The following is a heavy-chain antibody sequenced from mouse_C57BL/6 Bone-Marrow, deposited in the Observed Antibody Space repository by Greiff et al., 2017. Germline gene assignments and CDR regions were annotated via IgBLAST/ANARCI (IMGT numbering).Heavy chain of an antibody. J-gene: IGHJ4*01. V-gene: IGHV5-4*03. CDR2: ISDGGSYT. CDR3: ARYSYPMDY. CDR1: GFTFSSYA. D-gene: IGHD3-3*01. Sequence: EVKLVESGGGLVKPGGSLKLSCAASGFTFSSYAMSWVRQTPEKRLEWVATISDGGSYTYYPDNVKGRFTISRDNAKNNLYLQMSHLKSEDTAMYYCARYSYPMDYWGQGTSVTVYS.